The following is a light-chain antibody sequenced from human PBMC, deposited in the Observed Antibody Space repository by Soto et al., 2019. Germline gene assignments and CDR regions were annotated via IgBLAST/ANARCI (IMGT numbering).Light chain of an antibody. CDR3: QQYGSSRWT. J-gene: IGKJ1*01. CDR1: QSVSSIY. Sequence: EIVLTQSPGTLSLSPGERATLSCRASQSVSSIYLAWYQQKPGQAPRLLIYGASSRATGIPDRFSGSGSGTDFTLSISRLEPKDFAVYYWQQYGSSRWTFGQGTKVDIK. V-gene: IGKV3-20*01. CDR2: GAS.